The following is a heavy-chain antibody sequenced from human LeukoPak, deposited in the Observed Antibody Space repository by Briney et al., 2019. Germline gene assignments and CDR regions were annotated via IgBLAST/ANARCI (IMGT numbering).Heavy chain of an antibody. CDR3: AKRAPYYFDY. CDR1: GFTFSNAW. V-gene: IGHV3-23*01. CDR2: ISRSGDGT. Sequence: GGSLRLSCAASGFTFSNAWMSWVRQAPGKGLEWVSSISRSGDGTYYPDSVRGRFTISRDNSKNTLYLQMNSLRAEDTAVYYCAKRAPYYFDYWGQGTLVTVSS. J-gene: IGHJ4*02.